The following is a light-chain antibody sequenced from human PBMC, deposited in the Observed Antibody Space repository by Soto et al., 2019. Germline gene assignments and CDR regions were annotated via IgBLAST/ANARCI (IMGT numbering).Light chain of an antibody. V-gene: IGKV4-1*01. CDR1: QSLLYISNNKNY. CDR2: WAS. CDR3: QQYYTFPRT. Sequence: DIVMTQSPDSLAVSLGERATINCKSSQSLLYISNNKNYLSWYQKKPGQPPKMLIYWASTRESGVPDRFTGSGSGSNFTLTIASLQAEDVAVYYCQQYYTFPRTFGQGSKVEIK. J-gene: IGKJ1*01.